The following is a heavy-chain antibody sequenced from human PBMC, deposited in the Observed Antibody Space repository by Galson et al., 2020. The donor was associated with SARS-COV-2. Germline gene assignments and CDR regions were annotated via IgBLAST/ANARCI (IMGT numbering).Heavy chain of an antibody. J-gene: IGHJ3*02. CDR3: ATNYGSGSFYGAFDI. Sequence: SETLSLTCTVSGGSVTSRNYYWGRIRQPPGKGLEGIGNVYYGGTTPYNPSLKSRVTISVDTSKNQFSLDLTSVTAADTAFYYCATNYGSGSFYGAFDIWGQGTMVTVSS. V-gene: IGHV4-39*01. CDR2: VYYGGTT. CDR1: GGSVTSRNYY. D-gene: IGHD3-10*01.